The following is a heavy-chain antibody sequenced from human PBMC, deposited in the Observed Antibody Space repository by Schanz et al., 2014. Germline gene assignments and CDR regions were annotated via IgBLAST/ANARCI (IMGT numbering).Heavy chain of an antibody. D-gene: IGHD5-12*01. CDR2: LDRSGGKT. Sequence: EVQLVESGGNLVQPGGPLSLSCAASGFKFENYAMNWVRQAPGKGLEWVSSLDRSGGKTYYADSVTGRFTISRDNSKKPLYLQMSSLPAEDTAVYFCARDGGRDGYNLAFDVWGQGTLVTVSS. V-gene: IGHV3-23*04. J-gene: IGHJ3*01. CDR1: GFKFENYA. CDR3: ARDGGRDGYNLAFDV.